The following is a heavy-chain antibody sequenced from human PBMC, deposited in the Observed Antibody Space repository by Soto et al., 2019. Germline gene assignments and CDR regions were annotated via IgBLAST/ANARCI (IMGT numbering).Heavy chain of an antibody. CDR2: IYHSGST. CDR3: ARAIGWFGELLGGYYFDY. CDR1: GGSISSLGYS. D-gene: IGHD3-10*01. J-gene: IGHJ4*02. Sequence: SETLSLTCAVSGGSISSLGYSWSWIRQPPGKGLEWIGYIYHSGSTYYNPSLKSRVTISVDRSKNQFSLKLSSVTAADTAVYYCARAIGWFGELLGGYYFDYWGQGTLVTVSS. V-gene: IGHV4-30-2*01.